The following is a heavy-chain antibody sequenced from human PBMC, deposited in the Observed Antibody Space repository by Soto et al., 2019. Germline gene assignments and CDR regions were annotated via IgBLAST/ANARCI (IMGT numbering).Heavy chain of an antibody. CDR3: AKEFPRGARQQRQHFDY. J-gene: IGHJ4*02. CDR1: GFTFSSYG. Sequence: GGSLRLSCAASGFTFSSYGMHWVRQAPGKGLEWVAVISYDGSNKYYADSVKGRFTISRDNSKNTLYLQMNSLRAEDTAVYYCAKEFPRGARQQRQHFDYWGQGTLVTVSS. D-gene: IGHD6-25*01. CDR2: ISYDGSNK. V-gene: IGHV3-30*18.